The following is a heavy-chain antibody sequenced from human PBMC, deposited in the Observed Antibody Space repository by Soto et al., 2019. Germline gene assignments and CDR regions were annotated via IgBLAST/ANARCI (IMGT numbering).Heavy chain of an antibody. D-gene: IGHD5-18*01. Sequence: QVQLVESGGGVVQPGRSLRLSCAASGFTFNSYAMHWVRQAPGKGLEWVAIISYDGSNKYYADSVKGRFTISRDNSKSTLYLQMNSLRAEDTAVYYCARDPLWGTAMVLWYFDLWGRGTLVTVSS. CDR1: GFTFNSYA. CDR2: ISYDGSNK. CDR3: ARDPLWGTAMVLWYFDL. J-gene: IGHJ2*01. V-gene: IGHV3-30-3*01.